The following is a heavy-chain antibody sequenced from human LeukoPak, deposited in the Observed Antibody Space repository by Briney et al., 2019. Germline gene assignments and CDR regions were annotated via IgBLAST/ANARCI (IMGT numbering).Heavy chain of an antibody. CDR2: VNYWGNT. J-gene: IGHJ4*02. V-gene: IGHV4-34*01. CDR1: GGSLRDHF. D-gene: IGHD3-10*01. Sequence: SETLSLTCVGDGGSLRDHFWSWIRQPPGKTLEWIGEVNYWGNTNYSPSLKSRVTISIDTSTKQISLRLNSASAADTAVYYCARDCYYGSGSYCYWGQGTLVSVSS. CDR3: ARDCYYGSGSYCY.